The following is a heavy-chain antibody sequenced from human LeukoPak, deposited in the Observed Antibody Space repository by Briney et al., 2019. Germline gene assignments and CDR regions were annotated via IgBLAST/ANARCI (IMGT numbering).Heavy chain of an antibody. J-gene: IGHJ3*02. CDR1: GFTFSSYG. V-gene: IGHV3-30*02. CDR3: AKDMAVAAHDAFDI. D-gene: IGHD6-19*01. CDR2: IRYDGSNK. Sequence: PGGSLRLSCAASGFTFSSYGMHWVRQAPGKGLEWVAFIRYDGSNKYYADSVKGRFTISRDNSKNTLYLQMNSLRAEDTAVYYCAKDMAVAAHDAFDIWGQGTMVTVPS.